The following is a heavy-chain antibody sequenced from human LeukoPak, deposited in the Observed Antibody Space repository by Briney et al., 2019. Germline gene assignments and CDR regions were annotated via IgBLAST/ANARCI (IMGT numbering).Heavy chain of an antibody. Sequence: ASVKVSCKASGYTFTGYYMHWVRQAPGQGLEWMGWINPNSGGTNYAQKFQGRVTMTRDTSISTAYMELSRLRSDDTAVYYCARDNAAMELSSFYYWGQGTLVTVSS. CDR1: GYTFTGYY. V-gene: IGHV1-2*02. J-gene: IGHJ4*02. CDR2: INPNSGGT. D-gene: IGHD5-18*01. CDR3: ARDNAAMELSSFYY.